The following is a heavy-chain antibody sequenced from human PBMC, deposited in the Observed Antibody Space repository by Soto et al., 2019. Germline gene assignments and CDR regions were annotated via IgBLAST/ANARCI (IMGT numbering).Heavy chain of an antibody. CDR1: GYTFTSYA. CDR2: INAGNGNT. J-gene: IGHJ6*02. V-gene: IGHV1-3*01. D-gene: IGHD3-3*01. Sequence: ASVKVSCKASGYTFTSYAMHWVRQAPGQRLEWMGWINAGNGNTKYSQKFQGRVTITRYTSASTAYMELSSLRSEDTAVYYCARGLEWLTTGYGMDVWGQGTTVTVSS. CDR3: ARGLEWLTTGYGMDV.